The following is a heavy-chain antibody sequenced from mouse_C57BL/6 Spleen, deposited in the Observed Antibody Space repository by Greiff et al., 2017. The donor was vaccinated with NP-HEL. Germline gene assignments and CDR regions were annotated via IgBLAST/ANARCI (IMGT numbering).Heavy chain of an antibody. Sequence: VQLQQPGAELVMPGASVKLSCKASGYTFTSYWMHWVKQRPGQGLEWIGEIDPSDSYTNYNQKFKGKSTLTVDKSSSTAYMQLSSLTSEDSAVYYCARGGNHAMDYWGQGTSVTVSS. CDR3: ARGGNHAMDY. D-gene: IGHD2-1*01. CDR2: IDPSDSYT. J-gene: IGHJ4*01. V-gene: IGHV1-69*01. CDR1: GYTFTSYW.